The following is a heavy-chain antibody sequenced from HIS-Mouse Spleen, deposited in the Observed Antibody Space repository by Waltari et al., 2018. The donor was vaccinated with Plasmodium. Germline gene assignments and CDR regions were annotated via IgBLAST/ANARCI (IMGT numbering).Heavy chain of an antibody. CDR2: ISGSRGST. CDR3: AKYSSSWSLYFDY. D-gene: IGHD6-13*01. J-gene: IGHJ4*02. V-gene: IGHV3-23*01. Sequence: EVQLLEAGGGLVQPGGSLSRTCAASGLPFRSHAMRRVRPAPGQGLEWVSAISGSRGSTYYADSVKGRFTISRDNSKNTLYLQMNSLRAEDTAVYYCAKYSSSWSLYFDYWGQGTLVTVSS. CDR1: GLPFRSHA.